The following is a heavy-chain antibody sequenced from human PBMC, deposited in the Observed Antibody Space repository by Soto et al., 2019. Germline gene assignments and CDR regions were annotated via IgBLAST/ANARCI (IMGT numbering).Heavy chain of an antibody. J-gene: IGHJ6*02. CDR2: IYPGDSDT. D-gene: IGHD2-2*01. CDR3: ARGTIHYYYGMDV. CDR1: GYSFTSYW. Sequence: GESLKISCKGSGYSFTSYWIGWVRQLPGKGLEWMGIIYPGDSDTRYSPSFQGQVTISADKSISTAYLQWSSLKASDTAMYYCARGTIHYYYGMDVWGQGTTVTVSS. V-gene: IGHV5-51*01.